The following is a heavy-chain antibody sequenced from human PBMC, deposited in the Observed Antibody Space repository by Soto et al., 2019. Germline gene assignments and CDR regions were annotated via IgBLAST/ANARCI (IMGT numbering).Heavy chain of an antibody. V-gene: IGHV1-18*01. J-gene: IGHJ4*02. Sequence: QVQLVQSEGEVKKPGASVKISCRASGYTFTSYAINWVRQAPGQGLEWMGWISAHSGNTNYAQKAHGRVTITTDTSTSTAYMELRSLRSDDTAIYYCARIAASGIVHDFDFWGQGTLVTVSS. CDR3: ARIAASGIVHDFDF. D-gene: IGHD6-13*01. CDR1: GYTFTSYA. CDR2: ISAHSGNT.